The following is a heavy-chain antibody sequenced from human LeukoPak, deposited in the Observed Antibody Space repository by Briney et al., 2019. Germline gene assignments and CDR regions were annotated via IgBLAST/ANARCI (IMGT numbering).Heavy chain of an antibody. Sequence: SETLSLTCTVSGGSISSYYWSWIRQPPGKGLEWIGYIYTSGSTNYNPSLKSRVTISVDTSKNQFSLKLSSVTAADTAVYYCASTRLSYYMDVWGKGTTVTVSS. J-gene: IGHJ6*03. V-gene: IGHV4-4*09. CDR3: ASTRLSYYMDV. CDR1: GGSISSYY. CDR2: IYTSGST.